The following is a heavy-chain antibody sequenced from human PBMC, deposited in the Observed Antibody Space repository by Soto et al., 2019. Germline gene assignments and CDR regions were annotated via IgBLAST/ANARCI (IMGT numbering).Heavy chain of an antibody. Sequence: SETLSLTCLVSGYSVTSDSYWAWIRQSPGKGLEWIVSMYHGGSTNYSPSLKSRVTISVDTSKNQFSLELSSVTAADTAVYYCARPHYDSSTFYYFFDYWGQGTLVTVSS. J-gene: IGHJ4*02. CDR2: MYHGGST. V-gene: IGHV4-38-2*01. CDR3: ARPHYDSSTFYYFFDY. D-gene: IGHD3-22*01. CDR1: GYSVTSDSY.